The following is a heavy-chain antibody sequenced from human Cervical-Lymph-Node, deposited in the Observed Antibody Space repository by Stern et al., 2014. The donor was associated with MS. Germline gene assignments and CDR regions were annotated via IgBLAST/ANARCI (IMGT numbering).Heavy chain of an antibody. CDR1: VYTFTSYG. CDR3: ARSVRLVRSSTNGWLAP. CDR2: INPNSGDT. J-gene: IGHJ5*02. D-gene: IGHD2-2*01. Sequence: QVQLVQSGAEVKKPGASVKVSCKASVYTFTSYGISWVRQAPGQGLEWMGWINPNSGDTNYAQKFQGWVTMTRDTSIGTAYLELSSLRSNDTAVYYCARSVRLVRSSTNGWLAPCGQGTLVTVSP. V-gene: IGHV1-2*04.